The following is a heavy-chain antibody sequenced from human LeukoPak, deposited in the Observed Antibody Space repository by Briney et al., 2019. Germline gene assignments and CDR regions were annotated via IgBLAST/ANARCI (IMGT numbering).Heavy chain of an antibody. D-gene: IGHD3-10*01. J-gene: IGHJ4*02. CDR3: ARDHFGSLDS. Sequence: SETLSPTRTVSGFSVTTDSYCWGWIRQPPGKGLEWIGYDYCGGNTNYDPSLKRRVTISVDTSKNQFSLTLTSVTAADTAVYFCARDHFGSLDSWGQGILVTVSS. CDR1: GFSVTTDSYC. CDR2: DYCGGNT. V-gene: IGHV4-61*01.